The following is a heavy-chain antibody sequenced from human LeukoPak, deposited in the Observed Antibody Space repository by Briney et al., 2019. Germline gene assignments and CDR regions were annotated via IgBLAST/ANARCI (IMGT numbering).Heavy chain of an antibody. D-gene: IGHD1/OR15-1a*01. J-gene: IGHJ4*02. CDR1: GGSISSSRYY. CDR3: ARLFPEEQIDY. Sequence: SETLSLTCSVSGGSISSSRYYWGWIRQPPGMGLEWIGSIFYSGSTYYNPSIKSRVTMSVDTSKNQFSLNLSSVTAADTAVYYCARLFPEEQIDYWGQGALVTVSS. CDR2: IFYSGST. V-gene: IGHV4-39*01.